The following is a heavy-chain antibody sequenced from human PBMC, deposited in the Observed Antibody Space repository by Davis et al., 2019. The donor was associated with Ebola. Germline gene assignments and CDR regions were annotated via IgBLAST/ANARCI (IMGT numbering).Heavy chain of an antibody. V-gene: IGHV1-8*02. D-gene: IGHD1-14*01. CDR2: MNPNSGNT. J-gene: IGHJ5*02. CDR1: GYTFTNYD. CDR3: ARSAAITAIYNWFDP. Sequence: ASVKVSCKASGYTFTNYDINWVRQATGQGLEWMGWMNPNSGNTGYAQKFQGRVTFTRNTSLNTAYMELTSLRSEDTAIYYCARSAAITAIYNWFDPWGQGTLVTVSS.